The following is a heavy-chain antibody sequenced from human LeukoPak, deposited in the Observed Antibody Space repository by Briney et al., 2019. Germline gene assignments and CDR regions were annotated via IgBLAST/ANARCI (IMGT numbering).Heavy chain of an antibody. Sequence: GRSLRLSCTASGFTFGDYAMSWVRQAPGKGLEWVGFIRSKAYGGTTEYAASVRGRFTISRDDAKSTDYLQMNSLEIEDTALYYCSRGLHDYGDSNYYFDQWGRGTQVTVSS. CDR2: IRSKAYGGTT. CDR3: SRGLHDYGDSNYYFDQ. D-gene: IGHD4-17*01. J-gene: IGHJ4*02. CDR1: GFTFGDYA. V-gene: IGHV3-49*04.